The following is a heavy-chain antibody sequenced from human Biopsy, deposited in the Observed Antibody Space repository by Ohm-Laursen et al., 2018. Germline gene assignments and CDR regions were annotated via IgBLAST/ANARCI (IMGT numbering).Heavy chain of an antibody. V-gene: IGHV4-59*08. CDR1: GGSPFADSITRYY. J-gene: IGHJ4*02. Sequence: GTLSLTCTVVSGGSPFADSITRYYWNWIRQSPGKGLEWIGVVYYTGTTTYNPSFKSRVTLSMDTSNNQVSLRLLSVTAADTAVYYCARHGVYGDLRMDYWGQGTLVTVSS. D-gene: IGHD4-17*01. CDR3: ARHGVYGDLRMDY. CDR2: VYYTGTT.